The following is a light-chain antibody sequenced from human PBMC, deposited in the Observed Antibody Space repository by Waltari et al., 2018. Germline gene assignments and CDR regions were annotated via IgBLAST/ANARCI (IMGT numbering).Light chain of an antibody. Sequence: QSALTQPASVSGSPGQSISISCTGTSTDVGSYNYFSWYQQHPGSAPKLMIYDVSERPSGVSDRFSGSKSGNTASLTISGLQAEDEADYYCASYTSGNTLIFGGGTRVTVL. CDR2: DVS. J-gene: IGLJ2*01. CDR3: ASYTSGNTLI. V-gene: IGLV2-14*03. CDR1: STDVGSYNY.